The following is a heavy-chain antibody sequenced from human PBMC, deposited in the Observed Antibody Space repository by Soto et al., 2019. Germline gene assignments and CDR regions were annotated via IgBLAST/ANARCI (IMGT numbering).Heavy chain of an antibody. Sequence: QVQLVQSGAEVKKTGSSVKVSCKASGGTFSSYAISWVRQAPGQGLEWMGGIIPISDTTNYAQKFQGRDTITADESTSTAYMELSSLRSDDTAVYYCARSQGSSTSLEIYYYYYYGMDVWGQGTTVTVSS. J-gene: IGHJ6*02. D-gene: IGHD2-2*01. CDR3: ARSQGSSTSLEIYYYYYYGMDV. CDR2: IIPISDTT. CDR1: GGTFSSYA. V-gene: IGHV1-69*01.